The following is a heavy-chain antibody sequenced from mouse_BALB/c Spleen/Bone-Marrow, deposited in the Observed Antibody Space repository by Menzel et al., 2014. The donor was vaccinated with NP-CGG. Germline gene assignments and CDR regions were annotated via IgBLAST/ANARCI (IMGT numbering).Heavy chain of an antibody. V-gene: IGHV1-4*01. D-gene: IGHD2-4*01. CDR1: GHTFTSYR. J-gene: IGHJ2*01. Sequence: QAQLKQSGTELAKPGASVTMSCKASGHTFTSYRMHWVKQRPGQGLAWIGYINPSTGYTEFYQNFKDKATLTADKSSSTAYMQLSSLTSEDSAVYYCARSGDYGQFDYWGQGTTLTVSS. CDR3: ARSGDYGQFDY. CDR2: INPSTGYT.